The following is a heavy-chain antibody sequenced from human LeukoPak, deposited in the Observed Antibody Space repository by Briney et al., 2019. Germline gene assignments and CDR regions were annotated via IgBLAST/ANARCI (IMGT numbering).Heavy chain of an antibody. CDR2: IIPIFGTT. Sequence: SVKVSCKASGGTFSSYAISWVRQAPGQGLEWMGGIIPIFGTTNYAQKFQGRVTITADESTSTAYMELSSLRSEDTAVYYCASRRTGKTRRYYFDYWGQGTLVTVSS. J-gene: IGHJ4*02. CDR3: ASRRTGKTRRYYFDY. CDR1: GGTFSSYA. D-gene: IGHD1-14*01. V-gene: IGHV1-69*13.